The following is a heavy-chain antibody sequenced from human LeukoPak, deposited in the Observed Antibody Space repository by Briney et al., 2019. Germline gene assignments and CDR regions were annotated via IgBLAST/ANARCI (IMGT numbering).Heavy chain of an antibody. CDR1: GGSFSGYY. CDR3: ARGGGYCSSTSCYQSRSFSRYYYYGMDV. Sequence: PSETLSLTCAVYGGSFSGYYWSWIRQPPGKGLEWIGEINHSGSTNYNPPLKSRVTISVDTSKNQFSLKLSSVTAADTAVYYCARGGGYCSSTSCYQSRSFSRYYYYGMDVWGQGTTVTVSS. D-gene: IGHD2-2*01. CDR2: INHSGST. V-gene: IGHV4-34*01. J-gene: IGHJ6*02.